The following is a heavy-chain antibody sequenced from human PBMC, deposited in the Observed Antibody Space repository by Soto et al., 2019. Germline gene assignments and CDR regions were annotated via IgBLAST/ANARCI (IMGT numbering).Heavy chain of an antibody. CDR2: ISGNGVST. CDR3: AKNSGYDYYDRSGIEY. D-gene: IGHD3-22*01. V-gene: IGHV3-23*01. CDR1: RFTFSNRA. J-gene: IGHJ4*02. Sequence: PAGTLCLSCAVSRFTFSNRALTWVRRAPGKGLEWVSAISGNGVSTYYPDSVKGRFTISRDTSENTLYLQMNSVRAEDAAVYYCAKNSGYDYYDRSGIEYWGQGTLVTVSS.